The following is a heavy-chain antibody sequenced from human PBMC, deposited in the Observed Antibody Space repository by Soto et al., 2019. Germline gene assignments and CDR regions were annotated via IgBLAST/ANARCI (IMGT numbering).Heavy chain of an antibody. CDR2: INHSGST. CDR3: ARAAAYLNAFDI. J-gene: IGHJ3*02. Sequence: SETLSLTCAVYGGSFSGYYWSWIRQPPGKGVERIGEINHSGSTNYNPSLKSRVTISVDTSKNQFPLKLSSVSSADMAVYYFARAAAYLNAFDIWGQGTMVTVSS. V-gene: IGHV4-34*01. D-gene: IGHD3-10*01. CDR1: GGSFSGYY.